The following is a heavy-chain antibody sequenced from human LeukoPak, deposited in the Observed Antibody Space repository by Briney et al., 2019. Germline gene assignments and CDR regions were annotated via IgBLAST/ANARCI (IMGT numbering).Heavy chain of an antibody. CDR1: GFTFSTYE. J-gene: IGHJ4*02. V-gene: IGHV3-48*03. CDR2: ISSTSTTI. D-gene: IGHD3-22*01. CDR3: ARGLLNYYDSSGSFDY. Sequence: PGGSLRLSCAASGFTFSTYEMNWVRQAPGKGLEWVSYISSTSTTIYYADSVKGRFTISRDNAKNSLYLQMNSLRAEDTAVYYCARGLLNYYDSSGSFDYWGQGNLVTVSS.